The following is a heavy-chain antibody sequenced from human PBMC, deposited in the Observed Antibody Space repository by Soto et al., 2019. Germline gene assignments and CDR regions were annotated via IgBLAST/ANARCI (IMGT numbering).Heavy chain of an antibody. CDR1: GYCPASGTYY. V-gene: IGHV4-61*01. D-gene: IGHD3-10*01. Sequence: PSETLSLTCTISGYCPASGTYYWTWIRRPPGKGPEYIGYIFCSGSSKYNPSLKSRVTMSVDTSKNQFCLRLTSVTAADTAMYYCARSEHTVRAFDPWGQGTLVTVSS. CDR2: IFCSGSS. J-gene: IGHJ5*02. CDR3: ARSEHTVRAFDP.